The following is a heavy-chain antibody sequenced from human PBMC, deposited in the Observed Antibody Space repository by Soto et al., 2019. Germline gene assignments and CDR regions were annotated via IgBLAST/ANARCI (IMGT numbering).Heavy chain of an antibody. CDR2: IDPSDSYT. V-gene: IGHV5-10-1*03. CDR1: GYSFTSYW. CDR3: ASLYADYYDSSGYSRVDY. J-gene: IGHJ4*02. D-gene: IGHD3-22*01. Sequence: EVQLVQSGAEVKKPGESLRISCKGSGYSFTSYWISWVRQMPGKGLEWMGRIDPSDSYTTYSPSFQGHVTISADKSISTAYLQWSSLKASDTAMYYCASLYADYYDSSGYSRVDYWGQGTLVTVSS.